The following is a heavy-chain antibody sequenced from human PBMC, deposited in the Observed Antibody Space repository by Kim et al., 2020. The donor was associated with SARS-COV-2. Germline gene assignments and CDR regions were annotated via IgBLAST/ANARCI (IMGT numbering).Heavy chain of an antibody. D-gene: IGHD3-22*01. Sequence: ASVKVSCKASGYTFTGYYMHWVRQAPGQGLEWMGWINPNSGGTNYAQKFQGWVTMTRDTSISTAYMELSRLRSDDTAVYYCARGYYDSSGRRFDYWGQGTLVTVSS. CDR3: ARGYYDSSGRRFDY. CDR1: GYTFTGYY. CDR2: INPNSGGT. J-gene: IGHJ4*02. V-gene: IGHV1-2*04.